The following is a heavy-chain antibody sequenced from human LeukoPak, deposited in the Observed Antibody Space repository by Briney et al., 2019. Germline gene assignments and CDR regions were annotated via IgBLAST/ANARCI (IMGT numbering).Heavy chain of an antibody. V-gene: IGHV1-18*01. CDR3: ARVRLPIVGTIGWFDL. CDR2: ISAYNDNT. D-gene: IGHD5-12*01. Sequence: ASVKVSCKASGYSFSSYGITWVRQAPGQGLEWMGWISAYNDNTKYAQKFQGRVITTRDTSTSTAYMELTRLTSDDTAVYYCARVRLPIVGTIGWFDLWGQGTPVTVSS. CDR1: GYSFSSYG. J-gene: IGHJ5*02.